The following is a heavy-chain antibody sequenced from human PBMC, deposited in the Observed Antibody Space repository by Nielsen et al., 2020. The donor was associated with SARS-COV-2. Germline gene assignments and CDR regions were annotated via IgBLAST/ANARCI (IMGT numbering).Heavy chain of an antibody. J-gene: IGHJ5*02. V-gene: IGHV1-24*01. CDR1: GYTLTELS. D-gene: IGHD3-16*01. CDR3: ATSPPQVVGGWFDP. CDR2: FDPEDGET. Sequence: ASVKVSCKVSGYTLTELSMHWVRQAPGKGLEWMGGFDPEDGETIYAQKFQGRVTMTEDTSTDTAYMELSSLRSEDTAVYYCATSPPQVVGGWFDPWGQGTLVTVSS.